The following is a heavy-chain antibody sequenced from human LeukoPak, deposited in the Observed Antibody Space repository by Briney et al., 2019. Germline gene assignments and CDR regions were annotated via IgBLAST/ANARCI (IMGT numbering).Heavy chain of an antibody. CDR2: ISHNAHFT. J-gene: IGHJ3*02. D-gene: IGHD3-9*01. V-gene: IGHV3-30*03. Sequence: GRSLRLSCAASGFTFSSYGMHWVRQAPGKGLEWVATISHNAHFTNYADSVKGRFTVSRDNSKNMLHLQMDSLRAKETAVYYCAREMRLPHNEILIDRRAFDIWGQGTMVTVSS. CDR1: GFTFSSYG. CDR3: AREMRLPHNEILIDRRAFDI.